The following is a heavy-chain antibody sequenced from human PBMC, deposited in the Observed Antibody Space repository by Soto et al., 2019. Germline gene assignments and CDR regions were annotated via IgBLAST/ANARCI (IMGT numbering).Heavy chain of an antibody. D-gene: IGHD4-17*01. J-gene: IGHJ2*01. V-gene: IGHV3-30*18. CDR1: GFTFSSYG. CDR3: AKDPATLRDEDWYFDL. CDR2: ISYDGSNK. Sequence: QVQLVESGGGVVQPGRSLRLSCAASGFTFSSYGMHWVRQAPGKGLEWVAVISYDGSNKYYADSVKGRFTISRDNSKNTLYLQMTSLRAEDTAVYYCAKDPATLRDEDWYFDLWGRGTLVTVSS.